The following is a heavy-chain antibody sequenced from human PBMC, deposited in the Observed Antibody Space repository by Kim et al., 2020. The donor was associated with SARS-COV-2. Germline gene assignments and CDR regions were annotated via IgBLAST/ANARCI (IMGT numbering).Heavy chain of an antibody. CDR2: INPNSGGT. CDR3: ARDSGTYYDFWSGYSGYGMDV. J-gene: IGHJ6*02. CDR1: GDTFTGYY. Sequence: ASVKVSCKASGDTFTGYYMHWVRQAPGQGLEWMGWINPNSGGTNYAQKFQGRVTMTRDTSISTAYMELSRLRSDDTAVYYCARDSGTYYDFWSGYSGYGMDVWGQGTTVTVSS. D-gene: IGHD3-3*01. V-gene: IGHV1-2*02.